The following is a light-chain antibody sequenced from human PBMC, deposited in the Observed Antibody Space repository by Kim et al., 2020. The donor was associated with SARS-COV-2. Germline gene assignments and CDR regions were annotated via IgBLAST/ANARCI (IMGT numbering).Light chain of an antibody. CDR2: GAS. CDR3: QNYYNGRPYT. Sequence: ELVMTQSPAALSVSPGERATLSCRATQSIGSNLAWYQQKPGQAPRLLIYGASTRATGVPARFSGSGSGTEFTLTISSLQSEDSAIYSCQNYYNGRPYTFGQGTKLVI. CDR1: QSIGSN. J-gene: IGKJ2*01. V-gene: IGKV3D-15*01.